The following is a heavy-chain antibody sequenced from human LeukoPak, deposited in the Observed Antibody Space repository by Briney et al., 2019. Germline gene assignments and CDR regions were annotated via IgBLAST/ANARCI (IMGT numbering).Heavy chain of an antibody. V-gene: IGHV3-23*01. J-gene: IGHJ4*02. CDR1: GFTFSSYA. Sequence: GRSLRLSCAASGFTFSSYAMSWVRQAPGKGLEWVSVISGSGGNTDYADSVKGRFTISRDNSKNTLYLQMNSLRAEDTAIYYCAKELPESHWGFDYWGQGTLVTVSS. D-gene: IGHD7-27*01. CDR2: ISGSGGNT. CDR3: AKELPESHWGFDY.